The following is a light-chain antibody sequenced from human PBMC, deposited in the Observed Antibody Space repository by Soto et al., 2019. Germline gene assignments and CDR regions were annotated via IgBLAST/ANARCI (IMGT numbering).Light chain of an antibody. Sequence: SALTQPTSVSGSPGQSITISCTGTSSDIGSYNFVSWYQQYPGKAPKLMIYGVTNRPSGVSDRFSGSKTGNTASLTISGLQAEDEAAYYCFSHRSGNSHVFGTGTKVTV. J-gene: IGLJ1*01. CDR2: GVT. CDR1: SSDIGSYNF. CDR3: FSHRSGNSHV. V-gene: IGLV2-14*01.